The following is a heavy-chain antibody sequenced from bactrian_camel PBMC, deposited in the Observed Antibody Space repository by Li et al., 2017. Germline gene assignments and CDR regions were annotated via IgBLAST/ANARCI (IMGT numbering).Heavy chain of an antibody. CDR2: IYSDVSMT. Sequence: HVQLVESGGGLVQPGGSLRLSCATSGFTFSSYAMSWVRQAPGKGLEWVSAIYSDVSMTYYADSVKGRATISRDNAGNTVYLELKSLKTEDMAMYYCAKGNGAEELYGDYIPLTTWFNYWGQGTQVTVS. CDR3: AKGNGAEELYGDYIPLTTWFNY. D-gene: IGHD4*01. J-gene: IGHJ4*01. V-gene: IGHV3S7*01. CDR1: GFTFSSYA.